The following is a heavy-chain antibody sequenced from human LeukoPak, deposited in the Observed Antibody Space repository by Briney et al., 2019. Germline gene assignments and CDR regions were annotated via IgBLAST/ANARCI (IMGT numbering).Heavy chain of an antibody. Sequence: SETLSLTCTVSGGSISSYYWSWIRQPPGKGLEWIGYIYYSGSTNYNPSLKSRVTISVDTSKNQFSLKLSSVTAPDTAVYYCARSGYSYGADAFDIWGQGTMVTVSS. J-gene: IGHJ3*02. V-gene: IGHV4-59*01. D-gene: IGHD5-18*01. CDR2: IYYSGST. CDR1: GGSISSYY. CDR3: ARSGYSYGADAFDI.